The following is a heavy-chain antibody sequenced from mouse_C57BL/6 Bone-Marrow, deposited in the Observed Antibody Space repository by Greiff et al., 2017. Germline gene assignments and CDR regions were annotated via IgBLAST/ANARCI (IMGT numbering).Heavy chain of an antibody. V-gene: IGHV1-64*01. CDR2: IHPNSGST. CDR3: ARNPVTGPFDY. J-gene: IGHJ2*01. D-gene: IGHD4-1*01. CDR1: GYTFTSYW. Sequence: VKLQQPGAELVKPGASVKLSCKASGYTFTSYWMHWVKQRPGQGLEWIGMIHPNSGSTNYNEKFKSKATLTVDKSSSTAYMQLSSLTSEDSAVYYCARNPVTGPFDYWGQGTTLTVSS.